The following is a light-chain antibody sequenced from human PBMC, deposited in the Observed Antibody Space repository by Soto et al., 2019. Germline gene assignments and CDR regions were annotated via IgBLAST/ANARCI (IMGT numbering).Light chain of an antibody. CDR1: SSDIGGYNY. J-gene: IGLJ2*01. CDR2: EVN. V-gene: IGLV2-8*01. CDR3: SSYAGSNMGV. Sequence: QSVLTQPPSASGSPGQSVAISCTGTSSDIGGYNYVSWYQIHPGKAPKLMIYEVNERPSGVPDRFSGSKSGNTASLIVSGLQAEDEADYYCSSYAGSNMGVFGGGTKLTVL.